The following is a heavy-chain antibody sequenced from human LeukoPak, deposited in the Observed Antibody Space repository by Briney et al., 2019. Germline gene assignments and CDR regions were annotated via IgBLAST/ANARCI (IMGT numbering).Heavy chain of an antibody. CDR1: GYTLTSYG. CDR2: ISAYNGNT. D-gene: IGHD3-10*01. Sequence: ASVKVSCKASGYTLTSYGISWVRQAPGQGLEWMGWISAYNGNTNYAQKLQGRVTMTTDTSTSTAYMELRSLRSDDTAVYYCARETPYYYGSGSYYNPLTYWGQGTLVTVSS. J-gene: IGHJ4*02. V-gene: IGHV1-18*04. CDR3: ARETPYYYGSGSYYNPLTY.